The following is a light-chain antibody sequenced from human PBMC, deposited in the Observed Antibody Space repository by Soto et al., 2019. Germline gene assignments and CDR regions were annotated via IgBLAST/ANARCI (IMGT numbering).Light chain of an antibody. J-gene: IGKJ4*01. Sequence: DIQMTQAPSSLSASVGDRVTITCRARQDISTSLAWYQQKPGKVPKLLISAAYTLQSGVPPRFSGSGSGTDFTRNISSLQTEDVATYYCQKYDNAPLTFGGGTKVVIK. CDR1: QDISTS. CDR2: AAY. CDR3: QKYDNAPLT. V-gene: IGKV1-27*01.